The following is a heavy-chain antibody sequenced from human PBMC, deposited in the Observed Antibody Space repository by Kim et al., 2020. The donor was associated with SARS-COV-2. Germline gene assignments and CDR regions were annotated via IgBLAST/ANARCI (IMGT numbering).Heavy chain of an antibody. CDR3: ARDQNVGGRYFMPADY. D-gene: IGHD1-26*01. CDR1: RFTFSSYA. Sequence: GGSLRLSCAASRFTFSSYAVHWVRQAPGKGLEWVAVISDDGSNKYYADSVKGRFTISRDNSKNTLYLQMNSLRAEDTAVYFCARDQNVGGRYFMPADYWGLGTLVAVSS. J-gene: IGHJ4*02. V-gene: IGHV3-30*04. CDR2: ISDDGSNK.